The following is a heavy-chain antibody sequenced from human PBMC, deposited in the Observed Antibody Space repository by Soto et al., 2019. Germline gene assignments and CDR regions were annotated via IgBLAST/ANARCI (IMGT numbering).Heavy chain of an antibody. CDR3: AREKDTAMVMLDY. D-gene: IGHD5-18*01. V-gene: IGHV1-2*02. CDR1: GYTFTGYY. Sequence: GASVKVSCKXSGYTFTGYYMHWVRQAPGQGLEWMGWINPNSGGTNYAQKFQGRVTMTRDTSISTAYMELSRLRSDDTAVYYCAREKDTAMVMLDYWGQGTLVTVSS. CDR2: INPNSGGT. J-gene: IGHJ4*02.